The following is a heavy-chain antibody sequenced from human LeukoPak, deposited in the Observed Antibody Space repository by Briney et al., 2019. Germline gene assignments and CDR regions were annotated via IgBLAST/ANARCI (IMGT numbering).Heavy chain of an antibody. D-gene: IGHD5-12*01. Sequence: GGSLRLSCAASGFTFSSYAMSWVRQAPGKGLEWVSVFYAGGDTYYADSVKGRFTISRDNSKNTLHLQMNSLRAEDTAVYYCAKRNLGVATRTAYGFDIWGQGTMVTVSS. CDR1: GFTFSSYA. CDR2: FYAGGDT. J-gene: IGHJ3*02. CDR3: AKRNLGVATRTAYGFDI. V-gene: IGHV3-23*03.